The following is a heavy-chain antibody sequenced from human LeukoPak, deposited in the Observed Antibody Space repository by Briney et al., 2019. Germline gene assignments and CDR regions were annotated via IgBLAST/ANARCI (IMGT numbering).Heavy chain of an antibody. CDR3: ARRISGSGTYYDY. J-gene: IGHJ4*02. Sequence: PGGSLRLSCAASGFTFSSYAMSWVRQAPGKGLEWVGRIRNRANSYAEYAASVKGRFTISRDDSKNSLYLQMNSLKTEDTAVYYCARRISGSGTYYDYWGQGALVTVSS. V-gene: IGHV3-72*01. CDR1: GFTFSSYA. D-gene: IGHD3-10*01. CDR2: IRNRANSYA.